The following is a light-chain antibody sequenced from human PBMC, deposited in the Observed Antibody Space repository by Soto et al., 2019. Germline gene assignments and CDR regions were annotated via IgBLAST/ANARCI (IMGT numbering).Light chain of an antibody. Sequence: QSALTQPASVSGSPGQSIAISCTGTSSDDGGYDYVSWYQQHPGKAPKLMIYEVSKRPSGVSNRFSGSKSGNTASLTISGLQAEDEADYYCCSYAGSSTPYVFGTGTKLTVL. CDR3: CSYAGSSTPYV. V-gene: IGLV2-23*02. CDR1: SSDDGGYDY. CDR2: EVS. J-gene: IGLJ1*01.